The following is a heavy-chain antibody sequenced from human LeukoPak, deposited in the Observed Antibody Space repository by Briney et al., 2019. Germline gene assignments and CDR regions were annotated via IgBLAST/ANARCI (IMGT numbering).Heavy chain of an antibody. Sequence: SETLSLTCTFSGASISTGGYYWTWIRQPPGEGLEWIGYIYYTGSVDYNPSLKSRLTISLDTSKNQFSLKLNSVTAADTAVYYCARVGWFGDANDYWGQGTLVTVSS. CDR3: ARVGWFGDANDY. CDR2: IYYTGSV. CDR1: GASISTGGYY. D-gene: IGHD3-10*01. J-gene: IGHJ4*02. V-gene: IGHV4-31*03.